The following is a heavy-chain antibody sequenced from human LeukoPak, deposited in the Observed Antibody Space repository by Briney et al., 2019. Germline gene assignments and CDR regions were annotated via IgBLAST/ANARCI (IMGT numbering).Heavy chain of an antibody. CDR1: GYTFTGYL. CDR3: ATSYDSSGYYYVFDY. J-gene: IGHJ4*02. Sequence: ASVKVSCKTSGYTFTGYLVHWVQQAPGKGLEWMGRVDPEDGETIYAEKFQGRVTITADTSTDTAYMELSSLRSEDTAVYYCATSYDSSGYYYVFDYWGQGTLVTVSS. CDR2: VDPEDGET. V-gene: IGHV1-69-2*01. D-gene: IGHD3-22*01.